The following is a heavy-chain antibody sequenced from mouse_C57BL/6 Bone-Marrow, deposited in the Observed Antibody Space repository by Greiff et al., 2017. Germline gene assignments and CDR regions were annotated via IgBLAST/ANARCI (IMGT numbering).Heavy chain of an antibody. CDR1: GYTFTDYN. CDR3: ARPTVVERNARDY. D-gene: IGHD1-1*01. J-gene: IGHJ4*01. CDR2: INPNNGGT. Sequence: VQLQQSGPELVKPGASVKMSCKASGYTFTDYNMHWVKQSHGKSLEWIGYINPNNGGTSYNQTLKGKATLTVNKSSSTAYKELRSLTSEDSAVYYCARPTVVERNARDYWGQGTSVTVSS. V-gene: IGHV1-22*01.